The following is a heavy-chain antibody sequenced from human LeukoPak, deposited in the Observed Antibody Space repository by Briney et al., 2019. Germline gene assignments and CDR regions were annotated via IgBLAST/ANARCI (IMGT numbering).Heavy chain of an antibody. CDR2: INHGGST. CDR3: ARSGVLLWFGELSPAFDI. J-gene: IGHJ3*02. V-gene: IGHV4-34*01. CDR1: GGSFSGYY. Sequence: KPSETLSLTCAVYGGSFSGYYWSWIRQPPGKGLEWIGEINHGGSTNYNPSLKSRVTISVDTSKNQFSLKLSSVTAADTAVYYCARSGVLLWFGELSPAFDIWGQGTMVTVSS. D-gene: IGHD3-10*01.